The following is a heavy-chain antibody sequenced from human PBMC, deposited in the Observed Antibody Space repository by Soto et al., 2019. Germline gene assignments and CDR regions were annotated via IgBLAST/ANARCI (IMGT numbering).Heavy chain of an antibody. Sequence: QVQLVESGGGVVQPGRSLRLSCAASAFTFNFYSMHWVRQAPGKGLEWVAVISFDESKEFYADSVKGRFTISRDNSNHTLYLQMNSLRAEDTAVYYCARGSDFYFGSGNLDYWGQGSLVTVSS. CDR2: ISFDESKE. V-gene: IGHV3-30-3*01. CDR1: AFTFNFYS. D-gene: IGHD3-10*01. CDR3: ARGSDFYFGSGNLDY. J-gene: IGHJ4*02.